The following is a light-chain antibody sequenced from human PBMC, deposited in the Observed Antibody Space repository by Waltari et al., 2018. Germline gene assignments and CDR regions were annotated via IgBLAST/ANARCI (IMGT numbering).Light chain of an antibody. CDR2: EGS. J-gene: IGLJ2*01. Sequence: QSALTQPASVSGSPGQSITISCTGTSSDVGHYNLVSWSQQPPGKAPQLIICEGSKRPSGVSNRFSGSKFGNTASLTISGLQAEDEADYYCCSYAAYSPVLFGGGTKVTVL. V-gene: IGLV2-23*01. CDR3: CSYAAYSPVL. CDR1: SSDVGHYNL.